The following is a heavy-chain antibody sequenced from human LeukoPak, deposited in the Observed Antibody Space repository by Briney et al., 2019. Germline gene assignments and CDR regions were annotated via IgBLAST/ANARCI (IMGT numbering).Heavy chain of an antibody. J-gene: IGHJ4*02. V-gene: IGHV4-4*02. Sequence: KTSETLSLTCAVSGGSISSNNWWGWVRQPPGKGLEWIGEIYHSGSPNYNPSLKSRVTISVDKSRNHFSLNLSSVTAADTAVYYCAGLVGRYSSGLYYYYFDYWGQGTLVTVSS. CDR1: GGSISSNNW. CDR2: IYHSGSP. D-gene: IGHD3-22*01. CDR3: AGLVGRYSSGLYYYYFDY.